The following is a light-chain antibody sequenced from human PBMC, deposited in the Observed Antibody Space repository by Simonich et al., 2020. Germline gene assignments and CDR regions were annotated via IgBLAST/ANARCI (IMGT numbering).Light chain of an antibody. Sequence: DIQMTQSPSTLSASVGDRVTITCRASHSISSWLAWYQQKPGKAPKLLIYKASSLESGVPSRFSGSGSGTEFTLTISSLQPDDFATYYCQQYDNLPITFGQGTRLEIK. CDR2: KAS. CDR3: QQYDNLPIT. CDR1: HSISSW. V-gene: IGKV1-5*03. J-gene: IGKJ5*01.